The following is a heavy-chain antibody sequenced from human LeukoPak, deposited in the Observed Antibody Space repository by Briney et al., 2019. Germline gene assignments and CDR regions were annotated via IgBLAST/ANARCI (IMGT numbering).Heavy chain of an antibody. V-gene: IGHV4-39*01. D-gene: IGHD3-10*01. CDR1: GGSISSSNYY. CDR2: IYYSGST. CDR3: ARHSAGRVFDY. J-gene: IGHJ4*02. Sequence: ASETLSLTCTVSGGSISSSNYYWGWIRQPPGKGLEWIGSIYYSGSTYYNPSLKSRVTISVDTSKNQFSLKLSSVTAADTAVYYCARHSAGRVFDYWGEGTLVTVSS.